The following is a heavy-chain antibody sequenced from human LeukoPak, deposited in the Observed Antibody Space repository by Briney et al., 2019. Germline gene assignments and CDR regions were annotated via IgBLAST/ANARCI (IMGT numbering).Heavy chain of an antibody. J-gene: IGHJ4*02. Sequence: SETLSLTCTVSGGSISSYYWSCIRQPPGKGLEWIGYIYYSGSANYNPSLKSRVTISVDTSKNQFSLQLSSVTAADTAVYYCARVWEYSSSWYPSYYFDYWGQGTLVTVSS. CDR1: GGSISSYY. CDR2: IYYSGSA. D-gene: IGHD6-13*01. CDR3: ARVWEYSSSWYPSYYFDY. V-gene: IGHV4-59*01.